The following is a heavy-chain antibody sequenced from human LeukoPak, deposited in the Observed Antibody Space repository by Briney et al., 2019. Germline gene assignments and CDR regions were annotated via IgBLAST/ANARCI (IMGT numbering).Heavy chain of an antibody. CDR1: GFSFNNVW. D-gene: IGHD3-22*01. CDR2: INWSGVRV. CDR3: ARTYDSTDY. Sequence: GGSLRLSCAASGFSFNNVWMSWVRQVPGKGLEWVSGINWSGVRVGYGDSVKGRFTISRDNAKNSLYLQMNSLRADDTALYYCARTYDSTDYWGQGTLVTVSS. J-gene: IGHJ4*02. V-gene: IGHV3-20*04.